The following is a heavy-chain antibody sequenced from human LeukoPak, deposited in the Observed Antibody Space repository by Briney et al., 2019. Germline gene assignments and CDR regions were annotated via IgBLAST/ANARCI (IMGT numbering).Heavy chain of an antibody. D-gene: IGHD6-13*01. J-gene: IGHJ4*02. CDR3: ARDTRIAAAEYSFDY. Sequence: GSSVKVSCKASGGTFSSYAISWVRQAPGQGLEWMGGITPIFGTANYAQKFQDRVTITADESTSTAYMELSSLRSEDTAVYYCARDTRIAAAEYSFDYWGQGTLVTV. CDR1: GGTFSSYA. V-gene: IGHV1-69*01. CDR2: ITPIFGTA.